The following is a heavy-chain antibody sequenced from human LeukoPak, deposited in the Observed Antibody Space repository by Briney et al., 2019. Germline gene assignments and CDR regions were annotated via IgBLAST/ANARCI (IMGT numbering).Heavy chain of an antibody. CDR1: GFTSSSYW. J-gene: IGHJ5*02. D-gene: IGHD3-10*01. CDR3: VRGRGSYGWFDP. CDR2: ISGDGTAR. Sequence: GGSPRLSCAASGFTSSSYWMHWVRQVPGKGLVWVSRISGDGTARNYADSVKGRFTISRDDAKNTVDLQMNSLRGEDTAVYYCVRGRGSYGWFDPWGQGTLVTVSS. V-gene: IGHV3-74*01.